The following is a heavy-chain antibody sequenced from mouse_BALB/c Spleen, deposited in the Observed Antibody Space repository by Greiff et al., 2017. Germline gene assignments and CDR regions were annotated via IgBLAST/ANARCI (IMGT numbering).Heavy chain of an antibody. CDR2: IYPSDSYT. J-gene: IGHJ4*01. D-gene: IGHD2-2*01. Sequence: QVQLQQPGAELVRPGASVKLSCKASGYTFTSYWINWVKQRPGQGLEWIGNIYPSDSYTNYNQKFKDKATLTVDKSSSTAYMQLSSPTSEDSAVYYCTRGYYNAMDYWGQGTSVTVSS. V-gene: IGHV1-69*02. CDR1: GYTFTSYW. CDR3: TRGYYNAMDY.